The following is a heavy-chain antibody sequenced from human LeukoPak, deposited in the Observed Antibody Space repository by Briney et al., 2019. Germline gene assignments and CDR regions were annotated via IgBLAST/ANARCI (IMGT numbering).Heavy chain of an antibody. CDR1: GGSISSYY. J-gene: IGHJ4*02. CDR2: IYYSGST. CDR3: ASLDGYKHPFDY. D-gene: IGHD5-24*01. Sequence: SETLSLTCTVSGGSISSYYWSWIRQPPGKGLEWIGYIYYSGSTNYNPSLKSRVTISVDTSKNQFSLKLSSVTAADTAVYYCASLDGYKHPFDYWGQGTLVTVSS. V-gene: IGHV4-59*01.